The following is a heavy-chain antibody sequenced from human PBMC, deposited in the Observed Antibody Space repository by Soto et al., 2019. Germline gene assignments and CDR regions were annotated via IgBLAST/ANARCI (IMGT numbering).Heavy chain of an antibody. V-gene: IGHV4-59*01. CDR2: IYFNGNT. D-gene: IGHD3-16*01. Sequence: SETLSLTCTVSAASFSKYYWSWIRQPPGKGLEWIGYIYFNGNTNYNPSLKRRVTISIDTSNKQISLNLTSVTDADTAVYYCASVTFGGVVLAHWGQGTLVTVSS. CDR3: ASVTFGGVVLAH. J-gene: IGHJ4*02. CDR1: AASFSKYY.